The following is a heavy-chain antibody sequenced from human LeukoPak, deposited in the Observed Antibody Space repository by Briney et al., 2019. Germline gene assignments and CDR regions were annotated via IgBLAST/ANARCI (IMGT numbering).Heavy chain of an antibody. V-gene: IGHV1-69*01. Sequence: SVTVSCKSSGGTFSTYAISWVRQAPGQGLEWMGGIVPMFNTTNYAQKFQGRVTITADESTSTAYMELSSLRSDDTAVYYCARGPSSNGFFYYFDYWGQGILITVSS. J-gene: IGHJ4*02. D-gene: IGHD6-19*01. CDR2: IVPMFNTT. CDR3: ARGPSSNGFFYYFDY. CDR1: GGTFSTYA.